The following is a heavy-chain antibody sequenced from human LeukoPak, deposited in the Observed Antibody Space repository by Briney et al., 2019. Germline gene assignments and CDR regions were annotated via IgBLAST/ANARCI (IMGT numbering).Heavy chain of an antibody. J-gene: IGHJ4*02. Sequence: SQTLSLTCAISGDSVSSKSAAWNWIRQSPSRGLEWLGRTYYRSKWHSEYAVSVKGRITINPDTSRNQFSLQLNSVTPEDTAIHYCANICTGGGCYSDYWGQGSLVTVSS. D-gene: IGHD2-8*02. V-gene: IGHV6-1*01. CDR3: ANICTGGGCYSDY. CDR1: GDSVSSKSAA. CDR2: TYYRSKWHS.